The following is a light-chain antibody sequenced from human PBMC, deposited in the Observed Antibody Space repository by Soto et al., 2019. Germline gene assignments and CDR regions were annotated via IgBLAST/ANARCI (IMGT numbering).Light chain of an antibody. J-gene: IGLJ1*01. CDR3: QSYDRSLSGYV. Sequence: QSVLTQPPSVSGAPGQRIIISCTGSSSNIGADYDVHWYKQFPGAAPKLLNYGNANRPSGVPDRISGSKSGTSASLAITGLQAEDEADYYCQSYDRSLSGYVFGTGTKVTVL. CDR2: GNA. V-gene: IGLV1-40*01. CDR1: SSNIGADYD.